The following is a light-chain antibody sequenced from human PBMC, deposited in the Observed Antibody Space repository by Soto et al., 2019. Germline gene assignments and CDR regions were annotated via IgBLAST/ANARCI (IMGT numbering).Light chain of an antibody. CDR2: NAS. CDR1: QSVSKY. V-gene: IGKV3-11*01. J-gene: IGKJ4*01. CDR3: QQRSNWPLT. Sequence: EIVLTQSPATLSLSPGERATLSCRASQSVSKYLAWYQQKPGQAPRLLIYNASNRATGIPVRFSGSGSGTDFTLTISTLEAEDSAVYYCQQRSNWPLTFGGGTKVDIK.